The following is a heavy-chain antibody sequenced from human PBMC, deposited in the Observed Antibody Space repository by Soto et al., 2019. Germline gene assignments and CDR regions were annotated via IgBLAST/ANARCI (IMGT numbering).Heavy chain of an antibody. Sequence: SVKVSCKASGGTFSSYAISWVRQAPGQGLEWMGGIIPIFGTANYAQKFQGRVTITADESTSTAYMELSSLRSEDTAVYYCARLNYQLLYNSSSGYWGQGTLVTVSS. CDR1: GGTFSSYA. CDR3: ARLNYQLLYNSSSGY. CDR2: IIPIFGTA. V-gene: IGHV1-69*13. J-gene: IGHJ4*02. D-gene: IGHD6-6*01.